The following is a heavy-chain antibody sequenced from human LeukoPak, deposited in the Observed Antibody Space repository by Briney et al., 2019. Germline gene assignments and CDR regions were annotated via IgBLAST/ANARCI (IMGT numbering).Heavy chain of an antibody. CDR1: GGTFSSYA. CDR2: IIPIFGTA. CDR3: ARTNYYNSSGSQGPGTFYYGLDV. V-gene: IGHV1-69*06. J-gene: IGHJ6*02. Sequence: ASVKVSCKASGGTFSSYAISWVRQAPGQGLEWMGGIIPIFGTANYAQMFQDRVTITADKSTSTAYMELSSLRSEDTAVYFCARTNYYNSSGSQGPGTFYYGLDVWGQGTTVTVSS. D-gene: IGHD3-22*01.